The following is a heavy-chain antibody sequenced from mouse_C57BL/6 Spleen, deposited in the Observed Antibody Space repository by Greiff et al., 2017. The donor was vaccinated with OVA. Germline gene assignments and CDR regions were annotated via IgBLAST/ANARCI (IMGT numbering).Heavy chain of an antibody. CDR2: IYPGSGST. V-gene: IGHV1-55*01. CDR1: GYTFTSYW. CDR3: ARLLLGDTFFDY. J-gene: IGHJ2*01. Sequence: QVQLQQSGAELVKPGASVKMSCKASGYTFTSYWITWVKQRPGQGLEWIGDIYPGSGSTNYNEKFKSKATLTVDTSSSTAYMQLSSLTSEDSAVYYCARLLLGDTFFDYWGQGTTLTVSS. D-gene: IGHD1-1*01.